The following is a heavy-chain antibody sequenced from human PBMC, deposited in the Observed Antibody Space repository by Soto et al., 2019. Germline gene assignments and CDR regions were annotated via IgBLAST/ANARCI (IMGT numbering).Heavy chain of an antibody. J-gene: IGHJ1*01. Sequence: GGSLRLSCAASGFTFSSYWMHWVRQAPGKGLVWVSRVNSDGSYTSYADSVKGRFTISRDNARNTLHLQMNSVRAEDTAVDYCTRVGGITGDWGQGILVT. CDR3: TRVGGITGD. CDR2: VNSDGSYT. CDR1: GFTFSSYW. D-gene: IGHD3-16*01. V-gene: IGHV3-74*01.